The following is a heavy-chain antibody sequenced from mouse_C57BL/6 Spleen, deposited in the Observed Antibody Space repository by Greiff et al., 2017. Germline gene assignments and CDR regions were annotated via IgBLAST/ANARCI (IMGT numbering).Heavy chain of an antibody. CDR1: GYAFSSYR. CDR3: SRYSNLYYFDY. D-gene: IGHD2-5*01. CDR2: YYPGDGDT. Sequence: VQLQQSGAELVKPGASVKISCKASGYAFSSYRMNWVKQRSGKGLEWIGQYYPGDGDTNDNGKFKGKANMPAVKSYSAADMQLCRLTSEYSAVYYCSRYSNLYYFDYWGQGTTLTVSS. V-gene: IGHV1-80*01. J-gene: IGHJ2*01.